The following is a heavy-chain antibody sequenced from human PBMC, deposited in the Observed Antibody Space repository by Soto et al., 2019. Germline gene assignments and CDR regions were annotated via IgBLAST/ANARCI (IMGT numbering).Heavy chain of an antibody. Sequence: EVQVLESGGGLVQPGGSLRLSCVASGLTFSDAWMNWLRQVPGKGLEWVARIRSQTDGGTTDYTAPVNGRFTISRDDSKNTLYLQMNSLKTDDTAIYYCATAPGYWGSAPLDFWGQGTLVTVSS. V-gene: IGHV3-15*07. CDR3: ATAPGYWGSAPLDF. CDR1: GLTFSDAW. D-gene: IGHD7-27*01. J-gene: IGHJ4*02. CDR2: IRSQTDGGTT.